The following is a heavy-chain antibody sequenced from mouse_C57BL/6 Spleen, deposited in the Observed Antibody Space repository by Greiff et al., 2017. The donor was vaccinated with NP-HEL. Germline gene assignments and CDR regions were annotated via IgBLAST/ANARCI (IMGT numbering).Heavy chain of an antibody. Sequence: QVQLQQPGAELVMPGASVKLSCKASGYTFTSYWMHWVKQRPGQGLEWIGEIDPSDSYTNYNQKFKGKSTLTVDKSSSTACMQLSSLTSEDSAVYYCARAITTVVAPWYFDVWGTGTTVTVSS. CDR1: GYTFTSYW. D-gene: IGHD1-1*01. CDR3: ARAITTVVAPWYFDV. V-gene: IGHV1-69*01. CDR2: IDPSDSYT. J-gene: IGHJ1*03.